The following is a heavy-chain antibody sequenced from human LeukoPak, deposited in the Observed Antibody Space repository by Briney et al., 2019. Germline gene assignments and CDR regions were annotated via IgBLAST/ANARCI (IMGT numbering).Heavy chain of an antibody. CDR3: ARPETQYSSGLDGFDI. J-gene: IGHJ3*02. V-gene: IGHV3-74*01. CDR2: INSDGSRT. D-gene: IGHD6-19*01. CDR1: GFTFSTYW. Sequence: GRSLRLSCAASGFTFSTYWMHWVRQAPGKGLVWVSRINSDGSRTTYADSVKGRFTISRDTAKNTLYLQMNSLRSEDTAVYYCARPETQYSSGLDGFDIWGQGTMVTVSS.